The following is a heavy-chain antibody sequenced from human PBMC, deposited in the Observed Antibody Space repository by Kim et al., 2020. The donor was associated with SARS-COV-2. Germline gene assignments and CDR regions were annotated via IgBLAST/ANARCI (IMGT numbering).Heavy chain of an antibody. CDR3: ARGSGGRNDY. CDR2: IYHSGST. Sequence: SETLSLTCAVSGGSISSGGYTWSWIRQPPGRGLEWIGYIYHSGSTYYNPSLKSRVTISVDVSKNQFSLNVNSVTAADTAVYYCARGSGGRNDYWGQGTLVTVSS. D-gene: IGHD3-10*01. J-gene: IGHJ4*02. V-gene: IGHV4-30-2*01. CDR1: GGSISSGGYT.